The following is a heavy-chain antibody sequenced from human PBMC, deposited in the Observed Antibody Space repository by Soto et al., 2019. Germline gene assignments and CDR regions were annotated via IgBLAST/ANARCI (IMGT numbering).Heavy chain of an antibody. Sequence: QEQLQESGPRLVKPSETVSLTCSVSGGSISNYHWSWIRQPPGKGLEWIGYISYTGSTNYSPSLKSRVTMLLATSKKQFSLKLSSVTAADTAVYYCAKVAADAYWSGYDDYWGQGTPVTVSS. CDR2: ISYTGST. D-gene: IGHD3-3*01. CDR1: GGSISNYH. CDR3: AKVAADAYWSGYDDY. J-gene: IGHJ4*02. V-gene: IGHV4-59*01.